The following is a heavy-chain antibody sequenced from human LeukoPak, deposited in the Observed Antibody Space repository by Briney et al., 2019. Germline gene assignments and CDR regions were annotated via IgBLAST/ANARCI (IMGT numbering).Heavy chain of an antibody. CDR3: ARESSGWYGTIDY. Sequence: GGSLRLSCAASGFTFSSYSMNWVRQAPGKGLEWVSSISSSSYIYYADSVKGRFTISRDNAKNSLYLQMNSLRAEDTAVYYCARESSGWYGTIDYWGQGTLVTVSS. CDR2: ISSSSYI. V-gene: IGHV3-21*01. CDR1: GFTFSSYS. D-gene: IGHD6-19*01. J-gene: IGHJ4*02.